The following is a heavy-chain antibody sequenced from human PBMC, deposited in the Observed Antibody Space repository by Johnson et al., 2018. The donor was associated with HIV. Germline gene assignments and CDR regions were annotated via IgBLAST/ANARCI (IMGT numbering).Heavy chain of an antibody. V-gene: IGHV3-66*01. CDR3: ARSQIDAFDI. CDR2: IYSGGST. CDR1: GFTVSSNY. Sequence: MLLVESGGGVVQPGGSLRLSCAASGFTVSSNYMSWVRQAPGKGLEWVSVIYSGGSTYYADSVKGRFTISRDNSKNTLYLQMNSLRAEDTAVYYCARSQIDAFDIWGQGTMVTVSP. J-gene: IGHJ3*02.